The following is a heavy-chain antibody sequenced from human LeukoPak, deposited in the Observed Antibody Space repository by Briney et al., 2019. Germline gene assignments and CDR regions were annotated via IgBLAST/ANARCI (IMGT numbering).Heavy chain of an antibody. V-gene: IGHV4-59*01. Sequence: PSETLSLTCTVSGGSISSYYWSWIRQPPGKGLEWIGYIYYSGSTNYNPSLKSRVTISVDTSKNQFSLKLSSVTAADTAVYYCARDRSRKYSSSWYYCYGMDVWGQGTTVTVSS. D-gene: IGHD6-13*01. CDR1: GGSISSYY. CDR3: ARDRSRKYSSSWYYCYGMDV. J-gene: IGHJ6*02. CDR2: IYYSGST.